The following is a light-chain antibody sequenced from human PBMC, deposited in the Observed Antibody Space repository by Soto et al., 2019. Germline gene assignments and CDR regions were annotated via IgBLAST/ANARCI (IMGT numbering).Light chain of an antibody. CDR2: SAS. Sequence: AIRMTQSPSSFSASTGDRVTITCRASQDISNSLGWYQQKPGKAPNLQIYSASTLQSGVPSRFRGSGSGTDFALTLSRLQSEDFAAYFYQQSYSDPLSSTIGPGTKVEI. J-gene: IGKJ3*01. CDR1: QDISNS. V-gene: IGKV1-8*01. CDR3: QQSYSDPLSST.